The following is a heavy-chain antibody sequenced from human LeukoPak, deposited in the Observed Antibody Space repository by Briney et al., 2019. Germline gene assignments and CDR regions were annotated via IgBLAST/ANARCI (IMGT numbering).Heavy chain of an antibody. CDR2: ISSSGSTI. CDR3: ASAGRHYYDSSGYPFDY. Sequence: GGSLRLSCAASGFTFSDYYMSWIRQAPGKGLEWVSYISSSGSTIYYADSVKGRFTISRDNAKNSLYLQMNSLRAEDTAVYYCASAGRHYYDSSGYPFDYWGQGTLVTVSS. D-gene: IGHD3-22*01. V-gene: IGHV3-11*01. CDR1: GFTFSDYY. J-gene: IGHJ4*02.